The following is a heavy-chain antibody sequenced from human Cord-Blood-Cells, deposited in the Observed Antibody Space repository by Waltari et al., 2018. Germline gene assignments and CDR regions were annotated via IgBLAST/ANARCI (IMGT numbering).Heavy chain of an antibody. V-gene: IGHV1-69*06. CDR1: GRTFSSHA. J-gene: IGHJ4*02. Sequence: QVQLVQSGAEVKQPGSSLKVSCKASGRTFSSHAITWLRQAPGQGLEWMGGIIHNFGTANYAQKFQGRVTITADKSTSTAYMELSSLRSEDTAVYYCAFDLVATIQQMAWGQGTLVTVSS. D-gene: IGHD5-12*01. CDR3: AFDLVATIQQMA. CDR2: IIHNFGTA.